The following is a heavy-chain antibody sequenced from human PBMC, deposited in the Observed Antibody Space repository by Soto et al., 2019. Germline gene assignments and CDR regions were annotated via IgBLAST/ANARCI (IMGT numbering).Heavy chain of an antibody. J-gene: IGHJ6*02. D-gene: IGHD6-19*01. V-gene: IGHV1-69*01. CDR1: GGTFSSYA. Sequence: QVQLVKSGAEVKKPGSSVKVSCKASGGTFSSYAISWVRQAPGQGLEWMGGIIPIFGTANYAQKFQGRVTITADESTSTAYMELSSLRSEDTAVYYCASKGAVARNSSYYYYGMDVWGQGTTVTVSS. CDR2: IIPIFGTA. CDR3: ASKGAVARNSSYYYYGMDV.